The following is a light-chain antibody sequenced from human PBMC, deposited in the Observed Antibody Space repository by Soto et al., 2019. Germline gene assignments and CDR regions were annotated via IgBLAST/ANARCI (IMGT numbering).Light chain of an antibody. CDR2: GAS. V-gene: IGKV3-15*01. Sequence: EIVMTQSPATLSVSPGERATLSCRASQSVSSNLAWHQQKPGQAPRLLIYGASTRATGIPARFSGSGSGKEFTLTISSLQSEDFAVYYCQQYNNWPPWTIGQGTKVEIK. J-gene: IGKJ1*01. CDR1: QSVSSN. CDR3: QQYNNWPPWT.